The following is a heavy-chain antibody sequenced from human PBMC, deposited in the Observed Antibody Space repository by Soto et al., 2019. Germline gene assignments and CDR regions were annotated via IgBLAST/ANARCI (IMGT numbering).Heavy chain of an antibody. CDR3: ARHSWHDPGYFDY. J-gene: IGHJ4*02. CDR2: INPNSGGT. Sequence: ASVKVSCKASGYTFTGYYMHWVRQAPGQGLEWMGWINPNSGGTNYAQKFQGWVTMTRDTFISTAYMELSRLRSDDTAVYYCARHSWHDPGYFDYWGQGTLVTVSS. D-gene: IGHD3-3*01. V-gene: IGHV1-2*04. CDR1: GYTFTGYY.